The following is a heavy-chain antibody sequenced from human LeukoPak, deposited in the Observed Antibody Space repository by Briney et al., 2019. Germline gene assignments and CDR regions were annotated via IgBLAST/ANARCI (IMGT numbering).Heavy chain of an antibody. D-gene: IGHD2-21*02. Sequence: GESLKISCKGSGYSFTSYWIGWVRQMPGKGLEWMGIIYPGDSDTRYSPSFQGQVTISADKSISTAYLQWSSLKASDTAMYYCARSHCGGDCYPADAFDIWGQGTMVTVSS. CDR1: GYSFTSYW. J-gene: IGHJ3*02. CDR3: ARSHCGGDCYPADAFDI. CDR2: IYPGDSDT. V-gene: IGHV5-51*01.